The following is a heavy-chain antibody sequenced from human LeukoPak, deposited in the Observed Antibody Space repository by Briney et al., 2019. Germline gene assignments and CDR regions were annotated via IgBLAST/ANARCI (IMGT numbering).Heavy chain of an antibody. Sequence: ASVKVSCKASGYTFTSYDINWVRQATGQGLEWVGWMNPNSGNTGYAQKFQGRVTMTRNTSISTAYMELSSLGSEDTAVYYCGRGSSNDYGDSPVDYWGQGTLVTVSS. J-gene: IGHJ4*02. CDR1: GYTFTSYD. D-gene: IGHD4-17*01. V-gene: IGHV1-8*01. CDR3: GRGSSNDYGDSPVDY. CDR2: MNPNSGNT.